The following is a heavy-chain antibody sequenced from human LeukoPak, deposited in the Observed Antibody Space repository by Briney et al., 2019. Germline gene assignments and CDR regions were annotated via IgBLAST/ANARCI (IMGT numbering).Heavy chain of an antibody. CDR1: GVSISSYY. Sequence: SETLSLTCTVSGVSISSYYWSWIRQPPGKGLEWIGYIYYSGSTNYNPSLKSRVTISVDTSKNQFSLKLSSVTAADTAVYYCARVAPSFTWFGELSGYFQHWGQGTLVTVSS. CDR2: IYYSGST. J-gene: IGHJ1*01. D-gene: IGHD3-10*01. V-gene: IGHV4-59*01. CDR3: ARVAPSFTWFGELSGYFQH.